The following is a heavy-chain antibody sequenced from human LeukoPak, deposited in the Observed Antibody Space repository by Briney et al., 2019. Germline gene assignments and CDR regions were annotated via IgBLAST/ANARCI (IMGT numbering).Heavy chain of an antibody. CDR1: GGSFSGYY. Sequence: PSETLSLTCAVYGGSFSGYYWSWIRQPPGKGLEWIGEINHSGSTNYNPSLKSRVTISVDTSKNQFSLKLSSVTAADTAVYYCAGSTGQDYYYGMDVWGQGTTVTVSS. CDR3: AGSTGQDYYYGMDV. CDR2: INHSGST. D-gene: IGHD1-14*01. J-gene: IGHJ6*02. V-gene: IGHV4-34*01.